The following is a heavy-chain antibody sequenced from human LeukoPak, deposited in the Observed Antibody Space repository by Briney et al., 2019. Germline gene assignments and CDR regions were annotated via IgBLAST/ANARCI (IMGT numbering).Heavy chain of an antibody. CDR1: GFTFSSYS. CDR2: ISSSSSYI. D-gene: IGHD3-10*01. CDR3: ARGRFGESYFDY. J-gene: IGHJ4*02. Sequence: GGSLRLSCAASGFTFSSYSMNWVRQAPGKGLEWVSSISSSSSYIYYADSVKGRFTISRDNAKNSLYLQMSSLRAEDTAVYYCARGRFGESYFDYWGQGTLVTVSS. V-gene: IGHV3-21*01.